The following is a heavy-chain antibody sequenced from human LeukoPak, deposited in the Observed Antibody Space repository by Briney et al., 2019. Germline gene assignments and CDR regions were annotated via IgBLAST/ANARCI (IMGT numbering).Heavy chain of an antibody. D-gene: IGHD2-15*01. J-gene: IGHJ4*02. CDR1: GFTFSSYE. CDR3: ARTYGSGSLDY. V-gene: IGHV3-48*03. CDR2: ISGSGDAI. Sequence: PGGSLRLSCAASGFTFSSYEMNWVRQAPGKGLQWVSYISGSGDAIFYAESVQGRFTISRDNAKNSVYLQMNSLRAEDTAVYYCARTYGSGSLDYGGQGTLVTVSS.